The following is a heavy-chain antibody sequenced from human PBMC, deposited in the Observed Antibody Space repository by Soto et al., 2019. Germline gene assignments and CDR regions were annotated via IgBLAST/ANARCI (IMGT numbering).Heavy chain of an antibody. CDR2: TYYRSKWYN. CDR3: ARDSYYDFWSGYLTHDAFDI. D-gene: IGHD3-3*01. CDR1: GDSVSSNSAA. J-gene: IGHJ3*02. V-gene: IGHV6-1*01. Sequence: SQTLSFTCAISGDSVSSNSAAWNWIRQSPSRGLEWLGRTYYRSKWYNDYAVSVKSRITINPDTSKNQFSLQLNSVTPEDTAVYYCARDSYYDFWSGYLTHDAFDIWGQGTMVTVSS.